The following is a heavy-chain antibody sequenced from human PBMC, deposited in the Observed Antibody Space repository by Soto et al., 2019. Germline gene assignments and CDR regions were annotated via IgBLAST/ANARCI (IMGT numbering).Heavy chain of an antibody. J-gene: IGHJ6*02. D-gene: IGHD2-2*02. CDR2: IYTSGST. Sequence: SETLSLTCTVSGGSISSYYWSWIRQPAGKGLEWIGCIYTSGSTNYNPSLKSRVTMSVDTSKNQFSLKLSSVTAADTAVYYCARSAAAIYLGGYYYYGMDVWGQGTTVTVSS. CDR3: ARSAAAIYLGGYYYYGMDV. CDR1: GGSISSYY. V-gene: IGHV4-4*07.